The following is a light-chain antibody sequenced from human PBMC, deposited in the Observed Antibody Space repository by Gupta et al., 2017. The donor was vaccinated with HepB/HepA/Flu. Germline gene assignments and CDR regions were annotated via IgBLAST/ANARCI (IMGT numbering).Light chain of an antibody. CDR3: QQRSNWPLT. V-gene: IGKV3-11*01. Sequence: VLTHSPATLSLSPGERATLSCRASQSISSYLAWYQQRPGQAPRLLIYDASNRATGIPARFSGSGSGTDFTLTISSLEPEDFAVYYCQQRSNWPLTFGGGTKVEIK. CDR1: QSISSY. CDR2: DAS. J-gene: IGKJ4*01.